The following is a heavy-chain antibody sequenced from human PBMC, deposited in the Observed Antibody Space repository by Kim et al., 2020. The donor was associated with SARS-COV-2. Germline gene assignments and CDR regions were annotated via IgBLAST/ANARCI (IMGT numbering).Heavy chain of an antibody. CDR3: AREPLGYYGSGSYSHYYYGMDV. CDR1: GGSISNYY. CDR2: IYYSGST. Sequence: SETLSLTCTVSGGSISNYYWSWIRQPPGKGLEWIGYIYYSGSTNYNPSLKSRVTISVDTSKNQFSLKVSAVTAADTAVYYCAREPLGYYGSGSYSHYYYGMDVWGQGTTVTVSS. D-gene: IGHD3-10*01. J-gene: IGHJ6*02. V-gene: IGHV4-59*01.